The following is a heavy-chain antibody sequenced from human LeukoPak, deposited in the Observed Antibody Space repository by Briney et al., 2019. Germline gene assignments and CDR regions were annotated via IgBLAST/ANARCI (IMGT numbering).Heavy chain of an antibody. CDR2: IYSSGRT. CDR1: GFTVSSNC. V-gene: IGHV3-66*01. J-gene: IGHJ6*02. CDR3: ARDNRLAKTTTVTIYYYFGMDV. Sequence: GGSLRLSCAASGFTVSSNCMSWVRQAPGKGPEWVSVIYSSGRTYYADSVKDRFTISRDTSKNTLFLQMNSLSPEDTAVYYCARDNRLAKTTTVTIYYYFGMDVWGQGTTVTVSS. D-gene: IGHD4-17*01.